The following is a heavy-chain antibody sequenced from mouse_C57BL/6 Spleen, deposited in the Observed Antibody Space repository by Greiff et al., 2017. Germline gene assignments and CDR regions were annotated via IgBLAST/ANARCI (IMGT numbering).Heavy chain of an antibody. J-gene: IGHJ4*01. CDR1: GYSITSGYY. Sequence: DVKLQESGPGLVKPSQSLSLTCSVTGYSITSGYYWNWIRQFPGNKLEWMGYISYDGSNNYNPSLKNRISITRDTSKNQFFLKLNSVTTEDTATYYCARAGLYAMDYWGQGTSVTVSS. V-gene: IGHV3-6*01. CDR3: ARAGLYAMDY. CDR2: ISYDGSN.